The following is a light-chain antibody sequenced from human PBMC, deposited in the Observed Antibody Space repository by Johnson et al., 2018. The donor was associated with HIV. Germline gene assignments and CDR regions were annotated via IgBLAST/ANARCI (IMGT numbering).Light chain of an antibody. CDR3: GTWDTSLCAGGG. CDR2: KNN. J-gene: IGLJ1*01. CDR1: SSNIGNNY. V-gene: IGLV1-51*02. Sequence: QSVLTQPPSVSAAPGQKVTISCSGSSSNIGNNYVSWYQQLPGTAPKLLIYKNNERPSGIPDRFSGSKSGTSATLGITGLQTGDEADYYCGTWDTSLCAGGGVGTGTNVTVL.